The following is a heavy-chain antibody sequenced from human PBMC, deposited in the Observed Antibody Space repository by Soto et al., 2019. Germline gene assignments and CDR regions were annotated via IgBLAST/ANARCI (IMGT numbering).Heavy chain of an antibody. D-gene: IGHD1-26*01. CDR3: ARDIVGGRLDAFDI. Sequence: QVQLVQSGAEVKKPGASVKVSCKAYGYTFTGYYMHWVRQAPGQGLEWMGWINPNSGGTNYAQKFQGWVTMTRDTSISTAYMELSRLRSDDTAVYYCARDIVGGRLDAFDIWGQGTMVTVSS. CDR2: INPNSGGT. CDR1: GYTFTGYY. V-gene: IGHV1-2*04. J-gene: IGHJ3*02.